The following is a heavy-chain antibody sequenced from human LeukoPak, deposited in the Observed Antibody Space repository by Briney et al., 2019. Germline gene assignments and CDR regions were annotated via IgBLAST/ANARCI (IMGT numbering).Heavy chain of an antibody. CDR2: ISYDGSNK. D-gene: IGHD3-10*01. V-gene: IGHV3-30-3*01. CDR1: GFTFSSYA. Sequence: GGSLRLSCAASGFTFSSYAMHWVRQAPGKGLEWVAVISYDGSNKYYADSVKGRFTISRGNSKNTLYLQMNSLRAEDTAVYYCARDQIWFGELSAPYYFDYWGQGTLVTVSS. J-gene: IGHJ4*02. CDR3: ARDQIWFGELSAPYYFDY.